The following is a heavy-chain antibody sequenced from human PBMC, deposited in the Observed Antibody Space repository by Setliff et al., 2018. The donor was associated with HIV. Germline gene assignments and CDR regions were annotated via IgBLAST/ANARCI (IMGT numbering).Heavy chain of an antibody. J-gene: IGHJ3*02. CDR2: IYPGDSDT. Sequence: PGESLKISCKGSEYSFTSYWIGWVRQMPGKGLEWMGVIYPGDSDTRYSPSFQGQVTISVDKSISTAYLQWSSLRASDIAMYYCARVIVGASDAFDIWGQGTMVTVSS. D-gene: IGHD1-26*01. V-gene: IGHV5-51*01. CDR1: EYSFTSYW. CDR3: ARVIVGASDAFDI.